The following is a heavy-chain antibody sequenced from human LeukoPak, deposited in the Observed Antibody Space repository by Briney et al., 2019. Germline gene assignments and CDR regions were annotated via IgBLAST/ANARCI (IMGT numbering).Heavy chain of an antibody. CDR1: GFTFSSYG. V-gene: IGHV3-23*01. Sequence: GRSLRLSCAASGFTFSSYGMSWVRQAPGKGLEWVSAISGGGGSTYYADSVKGRFTISRDNSKNTLYLQMNSLRAEDTAVYYCAKDAWLETTVTTGFLDYWGQGTLVTVSS. CDR2: ISGGGGST. J-gene: IGHJ4*02. CDR3: AKDAWLETTVTTGFLDY. D-gene: IGHD4-17*01.